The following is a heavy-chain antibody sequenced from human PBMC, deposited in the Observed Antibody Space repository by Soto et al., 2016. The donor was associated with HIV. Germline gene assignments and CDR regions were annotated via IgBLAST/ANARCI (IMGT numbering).Heavy chain of an antibody. Sequence: VQLVESGGGLVKPGGSLRLSCAASGFTFSSYTMNWVRQAPGKGLEWVPSISSTGSYIYYADSVKGRFTISRDNAKNSLYLQMSSLGAEDTAVYYCAGDILTGYPFDSWGQGPWSPSPQ. CDR1: GFTFSSYT. J-gene: IGHJ4*02. CDR2: ISSTGSYI. V-gene: IGHV3-21*01. D-gene: IGHD3-9*01. CDR3: AGDILTGYPFDS.